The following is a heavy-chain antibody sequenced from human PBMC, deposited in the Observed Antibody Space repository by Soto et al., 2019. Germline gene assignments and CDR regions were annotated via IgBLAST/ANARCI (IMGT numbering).Heavy chain of an antibody. J-gene: IGHJ4*02. CDR3: ASSSRYRDSWHAWWGDLDY. CDR2: VSFDGNNQ. Sequence: QLQLEESGGGVVQPGRSLRLSCAASEFSFNGYAFHWVRQAPGKGLEWGAVVSFDGNNQYSADSVTGRFTISRDSSKNRVSLQMDSLGVEDTGVDYCASSSRYRDSWHAWWGDLDYWGPGALVTVSS. D-gene: IGHD6-13*01. CDR1: EFSFNGYA. V-gene: IGHV3-30-3*01.